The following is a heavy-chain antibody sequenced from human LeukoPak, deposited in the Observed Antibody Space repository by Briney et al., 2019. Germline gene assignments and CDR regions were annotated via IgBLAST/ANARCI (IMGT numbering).Heavy chain of an antibody. Sequence: PGGSLRLSCAASGFTFSDYSISWVRQAPGKGLEWVSGISGSGGSTYYADSVKGRFTISRDNSKNSLYLQMNSLRTEDTALYYCASTAGGSGIGYWGQGTLVTVSS. CDR2: ISGSGGST. CDR3: ASTAGGSGIGY. J-gene: IGHJ4*02. V-gene: IGHV3-43*02. CDR1: GFTFSDYS. D-gene: IGHD3-10*01.